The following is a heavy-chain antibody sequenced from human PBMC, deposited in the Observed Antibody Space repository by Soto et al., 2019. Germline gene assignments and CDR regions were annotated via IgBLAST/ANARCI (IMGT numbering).Heavy chain of an antibody. CDR3: ARGGYWSSYYYYYGMDV. V-gene: IGHV1-2*04. Sequence: ASVKVSCKASGYTFTGYYMHWVRQAPGQGLEWMGWINPNSGGTNYAQKFQGWVTMTRDTSISTACMELSRLRSDDTAVYYCARGGYWSSYYYYYGMDVWGQGTTVTVSS. J-gene: IGHJ6*02. CDR1: GYTFTGYY. D-gene: IGHD2-8*02. CDR2: INPNSGGT.